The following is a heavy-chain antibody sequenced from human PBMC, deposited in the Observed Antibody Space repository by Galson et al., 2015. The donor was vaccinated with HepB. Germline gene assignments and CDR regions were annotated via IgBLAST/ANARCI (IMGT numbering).Heavy chain of an antibody. CDR1: GDSVSSNSAA. CDR2: TYYRSKWYN. V-gene: IGHV6-1*01. J-gene: IGHJ6*02. Sequence: CAISGDSVSSNSAAWNWIRQSPSRGLEWLGRTYYRSKWYNDYAESVKSRMNITPDTSKNQFSLHLNSLTPEDTAVYYCARDEGVGFYYYYGMDVWGQGTTVTV. D-gene: IGHD1-26*01. CDR3: ARDEGVGFYYYYGMDV.